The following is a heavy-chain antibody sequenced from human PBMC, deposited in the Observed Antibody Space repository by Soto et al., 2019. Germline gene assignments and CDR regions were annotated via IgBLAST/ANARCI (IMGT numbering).Heavy chain of an antibody. D-gene: IGHD1-1*01. Sequence: QVQLVQSGAEVKKPGASVKVSCKASGYTFTSYAMHWVRQAPGQRLEWMGWINAGNGNTKYSQKFQGRVTITRDTSASTAYMELRSLRSDDTAVYYCAREHKMTYNDYWGQGTLVTVSS. J-gene: IGHJ4*02. CDR3: AREHKMTYNDY. V-gene: IGHV1-3*01. CDR2: INAGNGNT. CDR1: GYTFTSYA.